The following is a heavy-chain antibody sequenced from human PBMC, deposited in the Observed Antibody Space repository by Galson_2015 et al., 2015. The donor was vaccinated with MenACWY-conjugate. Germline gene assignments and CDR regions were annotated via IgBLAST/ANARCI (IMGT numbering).Heavy chain of an antibody. D-gene: IGHD6-6*01. CDR2: ISYDGSNK. V-gene: IGHV3-30*18. CDR1: GFTFSSYG. J-gene: IGHJ4*02. CDR3: AKESIAATIEYYFDY. Sequence: SLRLSCAASGFTFSSYGMHWVRQAPGKGLEWVAVISYDGSNKYYADSVKGRFTISRDNSKNALYLQMNSLRAEDTAVYYCAKESIAATIEYYFDYWGQGTLVTVSS.